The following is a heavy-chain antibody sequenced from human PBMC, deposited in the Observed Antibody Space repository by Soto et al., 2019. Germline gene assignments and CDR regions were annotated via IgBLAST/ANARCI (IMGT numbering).Heavy chain of an antibody. D-gene: IGHD3-22*01. V-gene: IGHV3-66*01. CDR1: GFTVSSNY. Sequence: GGSLRLSCAASGFTVSSNYMSWVRQAPGKGLEWVSGISDSGGSTYYADSVKGRFTISRDNSKYTLYLQMNGLRVEDTAEYYWASLGGLSGYHFAYGGQGALATVS. CDR3: ASLGGLSGYHFAY. J-gene: IGHJ4*02. CDR2: ISDSGGST.